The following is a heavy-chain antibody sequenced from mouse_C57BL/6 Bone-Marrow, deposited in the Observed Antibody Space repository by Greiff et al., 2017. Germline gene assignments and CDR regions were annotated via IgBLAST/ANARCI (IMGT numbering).Heavy chain of an antibody. CDR2: ISSGGDYI. J-gene: IGHJ2*01. CDR1: GFTFSSYA. D-gene: IGHD2-13*01. Sequence: EVQGVESGEGLVKPGGSLKLSCAASGFTFSSYAMSWVRQTPEKRLEWVAYISSGGDYIYYADTVKGRFTISRDNARNTLYLQMSSLKSEDTAMYYCTRDEGEGTPYFDYWGQGTTLTVSS. CDR3: TRDEGEGTPYFDY. V-gene: IGHV5-9-1*02.